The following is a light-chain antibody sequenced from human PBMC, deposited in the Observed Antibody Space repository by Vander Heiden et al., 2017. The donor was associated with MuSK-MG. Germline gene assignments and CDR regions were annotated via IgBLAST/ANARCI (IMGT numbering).Light chain of an antibody. V-gene: IGKV3-15*01. CDR1: QSVSSS. Sequence: DIEMTQSPATLSASPGERATLPCRASQSVSSSLAWYQQKPGQAPRLLIYGASTRAASIPARFSSSRSGATYTLTISSLQSEDFAVYYCQQYDNWHSRTFGEGTKVEIK. CDR2: GAS. J-gene: IGKJ4*01. CDR3: QQYDNWHSRT.